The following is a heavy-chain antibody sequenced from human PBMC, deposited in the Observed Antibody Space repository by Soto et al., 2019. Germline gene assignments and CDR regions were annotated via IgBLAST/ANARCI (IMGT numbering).Heavy chain of an antibody. CDR3: AREPHCTHGVCQGYFDY. D-gene: IGHD2-8*01. J-gene: IGHJ4*02. V-gene: IGHV3-30-3*01. CDR1: GFTFSSYA. CDR2: ISYDGSNK. Sequence: QVQLVESGGGVVQPRRSLRLSCAASGFTFSSYAMHWVRQAPGKGLEWVAVISYDGSNKYYADSVKGRFTISRDNSKNTLYLQMNSLRAEDTAVYYCAREPHCTHGVCQGYFDYWGQGTLVTVSS.